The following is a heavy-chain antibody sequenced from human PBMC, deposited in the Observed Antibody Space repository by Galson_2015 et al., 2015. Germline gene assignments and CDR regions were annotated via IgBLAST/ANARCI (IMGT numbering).Heavy chain of an antibody. Sequence: IYYGGSATYSPSLQSRVTVSIDRSKNQFSLKLTSVTAADTAVYYCARSINGNCGGDCYLNLLWDYWGQGALVTVSS. CDR2: IYYGGSA. J-gene: IGHJ4*02. V-gene: IGHV4-59*01. CDR3: ARSINGNCGGDCYLNLLWDY. D-gene: IGHD2-21*02.